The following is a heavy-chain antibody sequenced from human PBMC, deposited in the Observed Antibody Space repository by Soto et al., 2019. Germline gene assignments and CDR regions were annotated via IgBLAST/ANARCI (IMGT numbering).Heavy chain of an antibody. CDR2: ISYDGSNK. D-gene: IGHD3-22*01. Sequence: GGSLILSCAASGFTFSSYAMHWVRQAPGKGLEWVAVISYDGSNKYYADSVKGRFTISRDNSKNTLYLQMNSLRAEDTAVYYCARAMIVVVTPLDYWGQGTLVTVSS. CDR1: GFTFSSYA. CDR3: ARAMIVVVTPLDY. J-gene: IGHJ4*02. V-gene: IGHV3-30-3*01.